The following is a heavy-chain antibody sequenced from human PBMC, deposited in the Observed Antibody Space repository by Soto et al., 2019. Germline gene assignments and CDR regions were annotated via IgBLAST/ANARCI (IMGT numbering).Heavy chain of an antibody. D-gene: IGHD2-2*01. CDR2: IRSKAYGGTT. CDR1: GFTFGDYA. CDR3: TRDIEEIVVVPAATPASMDV. Sequence: GGSLRLSCTASGFTFGDYAMSWFRQAPGKGLEWVGFIRSKAYGGTTEYAASVKGRFTISRDDSKSIAYLQMNSLKTEETAVYYCTRDIEEIVVVPAATPASMDVWGQGTTVTVSS. J-gene: IGHJ6*01. V-gene: IGHV3-49*03.